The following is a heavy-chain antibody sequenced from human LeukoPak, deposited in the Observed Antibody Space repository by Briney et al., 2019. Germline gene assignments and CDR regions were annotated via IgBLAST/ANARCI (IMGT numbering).Heavy chain of an antibody. CDR1: GFTFRSYA. V-gene: IGHV3-13*01. D-gene: IGHD2-2*01. CDR3: ARTSYYYCGMDV. J-gene: IGHJ6*02. Sequence: GVLRLSCTASGFTFRSYAMSWVRQAPGKGLEWVSAIGTAGDTYYPGSVKGRFTISRENAKNSLYLQMNSLRAGDTAVYYCARTSYYYCGMDVWGQGTTVTVSS. CDR2: IGTAGDT.